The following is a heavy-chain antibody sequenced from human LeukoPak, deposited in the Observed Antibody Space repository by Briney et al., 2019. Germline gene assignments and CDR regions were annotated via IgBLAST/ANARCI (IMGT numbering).Heavy chain of an antibody. J-gene: IGHJ4*02. D-gene: IGHD3-9*01. CDR2: IYYSGST. V-gene: IGHV4-39*01. CDR1: GGSISSSSDY. Sequence: SETLSLTCTVSGGSISSSSDYWGWIRQPPGKGLEWIGSIYYSGSTYYNPSLKSRVTISVDTSKNQFSLKLSSVTAADTAVYYCASVLRYFDWLPHFDYWGQGTLVTVSS. CDR3: ASVLRYFDWLPHFDY.